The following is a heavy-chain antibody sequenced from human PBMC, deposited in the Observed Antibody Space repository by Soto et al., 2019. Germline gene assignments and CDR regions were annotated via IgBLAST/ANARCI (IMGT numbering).Heavy chain of an antibody. J-gene: IGHJ4*02. CDR3: ARISQGTYCRGGTCYSDY. D-gene: IGHD2-15*01. CDR1: GFTFSSYW. CDR2: INGDGIST. Sequence: EVQLVESGGALVQPGGSLRLSCAASGFTFSSYWMHWVRQDPEKGLVWVSRINGDGISTSYADSVKGRFTISRDNAKDTLDLHMNSLGAEDTAVYYCARISQGTYCRGGTCYSDYWGQGTLVTVSS. V-gene: IGHV3-74*01.